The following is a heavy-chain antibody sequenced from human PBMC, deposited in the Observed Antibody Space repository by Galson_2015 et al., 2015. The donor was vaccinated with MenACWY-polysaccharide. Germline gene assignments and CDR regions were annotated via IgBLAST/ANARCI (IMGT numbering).Heavy chain of an antibody. CDR2: IYFSGGP. CDR3: ARGYYDFWSGYYPALGMDV. J-gene: IGHJ6*02. V-gene: IGHV4-59*01. D-gene: IGHD3-3*01. CDR1: GGSLSSYY. Sequence: GTLSPPRTVSGGSLSSYYLGWVPQPPGEGLEGVGDIYFSGGPNYNPSLKSRVTISVGTSKNQFSLKLSSVTAADTAVYYCARGYYDFWSGYYPALGMDVWGQGTTVTVSS.